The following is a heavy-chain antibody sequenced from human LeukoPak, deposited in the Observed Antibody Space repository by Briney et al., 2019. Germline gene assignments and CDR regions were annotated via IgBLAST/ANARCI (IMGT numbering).Heavy chain of an antibody. D-gene: IGHD3-10*01. CDR1: GGSISSYY. CDR3: ARHLTLPTYYGSGSDDAFDI. V-gene: IGHV4-59*08. CDR2: IYYSGST. J-gene: IGHJ3*02. Sequence: SETLSLTCTVSGGSISSYYWSWIRQPPGKGLEWIGYIYYSGSTNYNPSLKSRVTISVDTSKNQFSLKLSSVTAADTAVYYCARHLTLPTYYGSGSDDAFDIWGQGTMVTVSS.